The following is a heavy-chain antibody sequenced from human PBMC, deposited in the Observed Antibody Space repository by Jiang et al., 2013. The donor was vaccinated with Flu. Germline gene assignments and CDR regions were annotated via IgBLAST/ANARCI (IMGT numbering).Heavy chain of an antibody. CDR2: SFTVGAP. CDR3: ARGDRPLSYHYGMDV. D-gene: IGHD3-22*01. J-gene: IGHJ6*02. Sequence: VSGGSLSSYYWTWIRXSPGKDWSGLALSFTVGAPTYNPSLKSRTSISLNPSKNQFFLKLNSVTAADTAVYYCARGDRPLSYHYGMDVWGQGDHGHRLL. CDR1: GGSLSSYY. V-gene: IGHV4-59*01.